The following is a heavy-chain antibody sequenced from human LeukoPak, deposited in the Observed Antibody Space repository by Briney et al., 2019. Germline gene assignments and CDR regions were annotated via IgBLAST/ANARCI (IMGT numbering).Heavy chain of an antibody. CDR3: AKDESPGGPRGWFDP. Sequence: GRSLRLSCAASGFTFSSYGMHWVRQAPGKGLEWVAVISYDGSNKYYADSVKGRFTISRDNSKNTLYLQMNSLRAEDTAVYYCAKDESPGGPRGWFDPWGQGTLVTVSS. J-gene: IGHJ5*02. CDR1: GFTFSSYG. CDR2: ISYDGSNK. D-gene: IGHD1-14*01. V-gene: IGHV3-30*18.